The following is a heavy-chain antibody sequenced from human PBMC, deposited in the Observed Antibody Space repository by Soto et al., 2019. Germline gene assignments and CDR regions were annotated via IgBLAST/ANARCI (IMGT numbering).Heavy chain of an antibody. J-gene: IGHJ6*04. V-gene: IGHV1-69*06. Sequence: QVQLVQSGAEVKKPGSSVKVSCKASGGTFSSYAISWVRQAPGQGLEWMGGIIPIFGTANYAQKFQGRVTITADKSTTTAYMELCSLRSEDTAVYYCASITMVRGVTRYYGMDVWGKVTTLIVSS. CDR1: GGTFSSYA. D-gene: IGHD3-10*01. CDR2: IIPIFGTA. CDR3: ASITMVRGVTRYYGMDV.